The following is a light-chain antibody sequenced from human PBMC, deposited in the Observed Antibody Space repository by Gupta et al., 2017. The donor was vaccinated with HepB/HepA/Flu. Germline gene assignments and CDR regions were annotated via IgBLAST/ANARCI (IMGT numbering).Light chain of an antibody. CDR3: NSQASSGDLLV. Sequence: SSELTQDPAVSVALGQTIRITCHGDSLRKYYSSWYQQKPGQAPVLVIYGENNRPSGIPDRFSCSRSGTTASLNITGAQAEDEADDYCNSQASSGDLLVFGSGTKVTVL. CDR2: GEN. V-gene: IGLV3-19*01. CDR1: SLRKYY. J-gene: IGLJ1*01.